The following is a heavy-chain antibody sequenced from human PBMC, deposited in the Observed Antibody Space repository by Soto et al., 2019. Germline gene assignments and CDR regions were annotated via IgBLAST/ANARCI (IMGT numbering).Heavy chain of an antibody. D-gene: IGHD5-12*01. CDR2: IKEDGSEK. CDR1: GFTFSSYW. V-gene: IGHV3-7*05. Sequence: GGSLRLSCAASGFTFSSYWMSWIRQAPGKGLEWVANIKEDGSEKNYVDSVKGRFTISRDNAKNSLYLQTNSLRAEDTAVYYCARCRSVEMATNSAPPEPPGVGGQGTVVTVSS. J-gene: IGHJ4*02. CDR3: ARCRSVEMATNSAPPEPPGV.